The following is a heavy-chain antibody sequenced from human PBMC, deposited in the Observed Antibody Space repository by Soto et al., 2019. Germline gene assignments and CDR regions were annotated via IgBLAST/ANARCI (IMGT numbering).Heavy chain of an antibody. D-gene: IGHD3-3*01. J-gene: IGHJ6*02. Sequence: ASVKVSCKASGYTFTSYYMHWVRQAPGQGLEWIGIINPSGGSTSYAQKFQGRVTMTRDTSTSTVYMELSSLRSEDTAVYYCARTRKKAVLRFLEWLLPTYYYYYGMDVWGQGTTVTVSS. V-gene: IGHV1-46*01. CDR3: ARTRKKAVLRFLEWLLPTYYYYYGMDV. CDR1: GYTFTSYY. CDR2: INPSGGST.